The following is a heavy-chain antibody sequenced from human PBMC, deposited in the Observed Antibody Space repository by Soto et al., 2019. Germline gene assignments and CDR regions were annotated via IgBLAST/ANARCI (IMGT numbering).Heavy chain of an antibody. Sequence: LGRASCRVTVNISAVSVAIQKPGKGLEWVSAISGSGGSTYYADSVKGRFTISRDNSKNTLYLQMNSLRAEDTAVYFCEKEGEHRNGLADFAYWGKRTLVTVSS. CDR3: EKEGEHRNGLADFAY. CDR2: ISGSGGST. J-gene: IGHJ4*02. CDR1: RVTVNISA. D-gene: IGHD6-19*01. V-gene: IGHV3-23*01.